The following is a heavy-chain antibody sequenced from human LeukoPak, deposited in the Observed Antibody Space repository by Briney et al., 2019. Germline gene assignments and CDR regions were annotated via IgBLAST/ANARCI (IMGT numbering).Heavy chain of an antibody. CDR3: ARDNHSGSWSWFDP. D-gene: IGHD6-13*01. V-gene: IGHV1-18*01. CDR2: ISAHSGHT. J-gene: IGHJ5*02. Sequence: ASVKVSCTASGYTFTNYGISWVRQAPGQGPEWMGWISAHSGHTNYAQKLQGRVTMTTDTSTSTAYMELRSLRSDDTAVYYCARDNHSGSWSWFDPWGQGTLVSVSA. CDR1: GYTFTNYG.